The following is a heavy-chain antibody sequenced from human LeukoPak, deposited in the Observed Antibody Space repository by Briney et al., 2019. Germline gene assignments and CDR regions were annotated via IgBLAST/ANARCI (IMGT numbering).Heavy chain of an antibody. CDR3: AKRVGGTPDN. Sequence: GGSLRLSCAASGFTFKTYAMMWVRQAPGKGLEWVSAIGGDGESRDYSDSVKGRFTISRDNSKNTLYLQMNSLRVEDTALYFCAKRVGGTPDNWGLGTLVTVSS. D-gene: IGHD1-26*01. CDR2: IGGDGESR. CDR1: GFTFKTYA. J-gene: IGHJ4*02. V-gene: IGHV3-23*01.